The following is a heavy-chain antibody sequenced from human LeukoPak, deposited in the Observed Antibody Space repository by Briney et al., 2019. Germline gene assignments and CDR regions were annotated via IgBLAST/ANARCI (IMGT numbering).Heavy chain of an antibody. CDR1: GFTFSSNW. CDR2: IKEDGSEK. V-gene: IGHV3-7*01. D-gene: IGHD1-1*01. J-gene: IGHJ4*02. Sequence: PGGSLRLSCAASGFTFSSNWMTWVRQAPGKGLEWVANIKEDGSEKYYVDSVKGRFTISRDNAKNSLYLQMNSLRADDTAVYYCAKDTPVAGYDYWGQGTLVTVSS. CDR3: AKDTPVAGYDY.